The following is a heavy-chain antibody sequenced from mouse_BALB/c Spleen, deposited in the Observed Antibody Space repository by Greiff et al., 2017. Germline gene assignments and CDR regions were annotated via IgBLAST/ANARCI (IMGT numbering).Heavy chain of an antibody. CDR2: IWAGGST. Sequence: VKVVESGPGLVAPSQSLSITCTVSGFSLTSYGVHWVRQPPGKGLEWLGVIWAGGSTNYNSALMSRLSISKDNSKSQVFLKMNSLQTDDTAMYYCARDRYDGDWYFDVWGAGTTVTVSS. D-gene: IGHD2-14*01. J-gene: IGHJ1*01. CDR3: ARDRYDGDWYFDV. CDR1: GFSLTSYG. V-gene: IGHV2-9*02.